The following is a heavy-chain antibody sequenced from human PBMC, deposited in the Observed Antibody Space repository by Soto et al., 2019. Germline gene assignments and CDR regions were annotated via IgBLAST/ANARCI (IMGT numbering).Heavy chain of an antibody. D-gene: IGHD3-10*01. J-gene: IGHJ4*02. Sequence: GGSLRLSCAASGFTVSSNYMSWVRQAPGKGLEWVGRIKSKTDGGTTDYAAPVKGRFTISRDDSKNTLYLQMNGLKTEDTAVYYCTTDPVDYYGSGSYYFPLYYWGQGTLVPVSS. CDR2: IKSKTDGGTT. CDR1: GFTVSSNY. V-gene: IGHV3-15*01. CDR3: TTDPVDYYGSGSYYFPLYY.